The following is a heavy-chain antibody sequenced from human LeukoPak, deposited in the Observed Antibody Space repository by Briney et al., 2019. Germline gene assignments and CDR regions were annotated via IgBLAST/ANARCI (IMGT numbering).Heavy chain of an antibody. V-gene: IGHV1-8*01. Sequence: ASVKVSCKASGYTFTSYDINWVRQATGQGLEWMGWMNPNSGNTGYAQKFQGRVTMTRNTSISTAYMELSSLRSEDTAVYYCARAVRFHCSSTSCYENLYYFDYWGQGTLVTVSS. CDR3: ARAVRFHCSSTSCYENLYYFDY. CDR2: MNPNSGNT. CDR1: GYTFTSYD. J-gene: IGHJ4*02. D-gene: IGHD2-2*01.